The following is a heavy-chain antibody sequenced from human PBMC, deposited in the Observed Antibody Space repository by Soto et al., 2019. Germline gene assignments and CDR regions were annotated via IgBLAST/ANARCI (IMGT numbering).Heavy chain of an antibody. Sequence: QVQLVQSGAEVKKPGSSVKVSCKASGGTFSSYAISWVRQAPGQGLEWMGGIIPIFGTASYAQKFQGRVTITADESTSTAYMELSSLRSEDTAVYYCARDRLYGSTGDFDYWGQGTLVTVSS. CDR1: GGTFSSYA. CDR2: IIPIFGTA. D-gene: IGHD1-26*01. CDR3: ARDRLYGSTGDFDY. V-gene: IGHV1-69*01. J-gene: IGHJ4*02.